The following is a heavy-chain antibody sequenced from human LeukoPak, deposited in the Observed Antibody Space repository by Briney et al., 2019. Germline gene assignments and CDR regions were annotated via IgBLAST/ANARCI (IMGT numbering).Heavy chain of an antibody. J-gene: IGHJ4*02. CDR3: ARDDSSGYYPPPYYFYY. CDR2: INPNSGGT. Sequence: ASVKVSCKASEYTFTGYYMHWVRQAPGQGLEWMGWINPNSGGTNYAQTFQGRVTMTRDTSISTAYMELSRLRSDDTAVYYCARDDSSGYYPPPYYFYYWGQGTLVTVSS. V-gene: IGHV1-2*02. CDR1: EYTFTGYY. D-gene: IGHD3-22*01.